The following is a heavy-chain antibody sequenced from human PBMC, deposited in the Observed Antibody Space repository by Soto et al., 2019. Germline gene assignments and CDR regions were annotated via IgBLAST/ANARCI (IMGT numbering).Heavy chain of an antibody. CDR3: TRPSSGYYHDAFDM. D-gene: IGHD3-22*01. Sequence: QVQLMQSGAEVKKPGSSVKVSCKASGGSFPSDTISWVRQAPGQGLEWLGGIVPVFGPPNHARKFQGRVTISADGSTNTAYMELTSLRPEDTAVYYCTRPSSGYYHDAFDMWGQGTLVTVSS. CDR2: IVPVFGPP. J-gene: IGHJ3*02. CDR1: GGSFPSDT. V-gene: IGHV1-69*01.